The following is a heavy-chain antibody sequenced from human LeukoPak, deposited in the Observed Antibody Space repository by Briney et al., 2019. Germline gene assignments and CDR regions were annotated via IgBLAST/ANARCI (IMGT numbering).Heavy chain of an antibody. J-gene: IGHJ4*02. V-gene: IGHV3-66*04. CDR3: ARRRGGYGEGELDY. CDR2: IRSDGTT. CDR1: GFIASNKY. D-gene: IGHD4-17*01. Sequence: GGSLRLSYAASGFIASNKYMSWVRQAPGKGLEWVSTIRSDGTTDYADSVKGRFTISRDDSKNTVYLQMDSLRVEDTAVYSCARRRGGYGEGELDYWGQGTLVTVSS.